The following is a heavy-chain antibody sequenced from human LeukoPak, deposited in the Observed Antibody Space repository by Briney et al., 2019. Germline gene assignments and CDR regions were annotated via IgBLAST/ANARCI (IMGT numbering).Heavy chain of an antibody. D-gene: IGHD2/OR15-2a*01. V-gene: IGHV4-4*07. CDR2: IYTSGST. J-gene: IGHJ5*02. CDR3: ARDWGTSYIWYFQQNWFDP. CDR1: GGSISSYY. Sequence: SETLSLTCTVSGGSISSYYWSWIRQPAGKGLEWIGRIYTSGSTNYNPSLKSRVTMSVDTSKNQFSLKLSSVTAADTAVYYCARDWGTSYIWYFQQNWFDPWGQGTLVTVSS.